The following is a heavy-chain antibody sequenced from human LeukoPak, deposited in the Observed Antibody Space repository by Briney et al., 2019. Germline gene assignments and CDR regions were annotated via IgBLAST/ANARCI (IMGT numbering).Heavy chain of an antibody. D-gene: IGHD3-22*01. V-gene: IGHV1-8*03. Sequence: ASVKVSCKVSGYTLTELSMHWVRQATGQGLEWLGWMNPYTGKTGYAQKFQGRVTFTGDTSIRTAYMEVSSLTSEDTAVYYCARAPIPYYYDSSAYYSDYWGQGTLVTVSS. CDR2: MNPYTGKT. CDR1: GYTLTELS. CDR3: ARAPIPYYYDSSAYYSDY. J-gene: IGHJ4*02.